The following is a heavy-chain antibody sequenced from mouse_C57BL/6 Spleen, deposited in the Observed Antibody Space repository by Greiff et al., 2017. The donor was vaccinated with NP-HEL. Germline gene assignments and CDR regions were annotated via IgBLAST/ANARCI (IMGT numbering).Heavy chain of an antibody. D-gene: IGHD5-1-1*01. V-gene: IGHV5-17*01. CDR1: GFTFSDYG. Sequence: EVQVVESGGGLVKPGGSLKLSCAASGFTFSDYGMHWVRQAPEKGLEWVAYISSGSSTIYYADTVKGRFTISRDNAKNTLFLQMTSLRSEDTAMYYCAKNNYEGFAYWGQGTLVTVSA. CDR3: AKNNYEGFAY. J-gene: IGHJ3*01. CDR2: ISSGSSTI.